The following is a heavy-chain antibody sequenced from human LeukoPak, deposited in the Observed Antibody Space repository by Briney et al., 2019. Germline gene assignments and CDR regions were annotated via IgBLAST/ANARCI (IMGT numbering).Heavy chain of an antibody. V-gene: IGHV3-30*04. CDR1: GFTFSGYA. J-gene: IGHJ4*02. Sequence: PGGSLRLSCAASGFTFSGYAMHWVRQAPGKGLEWLTVISTDGNDKHYADSVKGRFTVSRDNSKNTLYLQMNSLRAEDTAVYYCAREENSYGLDYWGQGTLVTVSS. CDR3: AREENSYGLDY. D-gene: IGHD5-18*01. CDR2: ISTDGNDK.